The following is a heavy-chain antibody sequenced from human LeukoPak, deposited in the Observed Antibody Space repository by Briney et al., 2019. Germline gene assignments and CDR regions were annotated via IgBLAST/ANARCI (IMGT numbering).Heavy chain of an antibody. CDR1: GYTFTSYY. CDR3: ARGKRRTAMAPYDAFDI. D-gene: IGHD5-18*01. J-gene: IGHJ3*02. V-gene: IGHV1-46*01. CDR2: INPSGGST. Sequence: ASVKVSCKASGYTFTSYYMHWVRQAPGQGLEWMGIINPSGGSTSYAQKFQGRVTMTRDMSTSTVYMELSSLRSEDTAVYYCARGKRRTAMAPYDAFDIWGQGTMVTVSS.